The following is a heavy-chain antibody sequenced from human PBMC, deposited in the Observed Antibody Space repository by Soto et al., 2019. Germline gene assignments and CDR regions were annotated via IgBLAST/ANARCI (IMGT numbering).Heavy chain of an antibody. Sequence: GGSLRLSCAASGFTVSSNYMSWVRQAPGKGLEWVSVIYSGGSTYYADSVKGRFTISRDNSKNTLYLQMNSLRAEDTAVYYCARTYGSGSYYPSHPFDYWGQGTLVTVSS. D-gene: IGHD3-10*01. CDR2: IYSGGST. V-gene: IGHV3-66*01. CDR3: ARTYGSGSYYPSHPFDY. CDR1: GFTVSSNY. J-gene: IGHJ4*02.